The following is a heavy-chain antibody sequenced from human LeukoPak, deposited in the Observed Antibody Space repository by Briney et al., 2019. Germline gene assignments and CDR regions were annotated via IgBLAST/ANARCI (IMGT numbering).Heavy chain of an antibody. Sequence: PGGSLRLSCAASGFTFDDYAMHWVRQAPGKGLEWVSGISWNSGSIGYADSVKGRFTISRDNAKNSLYLQMNSLRAEDMALYYCAKGVSGYSYGQAFDYWGQGTLVTVSS. J-gene: IGHJ4*02. CDR1: GFTFDDYA. CDR2: ISWNSGSI. CDR3: AKGVSGYSYGQAFDY. D-gene: IGHD5-18*01. V-gene: IGHV3-9*03.